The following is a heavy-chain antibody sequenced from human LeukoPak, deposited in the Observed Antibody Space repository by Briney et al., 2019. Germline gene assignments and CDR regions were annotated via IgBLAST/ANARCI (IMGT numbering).Heavy chain of an antibody. CDR2: IWYDGSNK. D-gene: IGHD3-9*01. CDR1: GFTFSSYG. Sequence: GGSLRLSCAASGFTFSSYGMHWVRQAPGKGLEWVAVIWYDGSNKYYADSVKGRFTISRDNSKNTLYLQMNSLRAEDTAVYYCAKDTIQEPTLRYFDWLLYAPDYWGQGTLVTVSS. V-gene: IGHV3-30*02. CDR3: AKDTIQEPTLRYFDWLLYAPDY. J-gene: IGHJ4*02.